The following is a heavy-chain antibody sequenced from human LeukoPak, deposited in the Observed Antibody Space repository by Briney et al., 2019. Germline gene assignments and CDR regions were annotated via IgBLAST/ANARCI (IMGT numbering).Heavy chain of an antibody. J-gene: IGHJ5*02. CDR2: ICYSGRT. CDR1: GGSISSGDYY. CDR3: ARAGAYCSSTSCYGQNWFDP. Sequence: SETLSLTCTVSGGSISSGDYYWRWLRQPPGKGLEWIAYICYSGRTYYIPSIKSRVTISVDTSKNQFSLKLSSVTAADTAVYYCARAGAYCSSTSCYGQNWFDPWGQGTLVTVSS. V-gene: IGHV4-30-4*08. D-gene: IGHD2-2*01.